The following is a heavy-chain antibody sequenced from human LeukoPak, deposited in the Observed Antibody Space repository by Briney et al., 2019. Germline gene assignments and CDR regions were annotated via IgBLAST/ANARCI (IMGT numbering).Heavy chain of an antibody. J-gene: IGHJ5*02. D-gene: IGHD3-3*01. CDR2: IYYSGST. CDR1: GGSISSSSYY. Sequence: PSETLSLTCTVSGGSISSSSYYWGWIRQPPGKGLEWIGSIYYSGSTYYSPSLKSRVTISVDTSKNQFSLKLSSVTAADTAVYYCARESGVSDYDFWSGYYPNNWFDPWGQGTLVTVSS. V-gene: IGHV4-39*07. CDR3: ARESGVSDYDFWSGYYPNNWFDP.